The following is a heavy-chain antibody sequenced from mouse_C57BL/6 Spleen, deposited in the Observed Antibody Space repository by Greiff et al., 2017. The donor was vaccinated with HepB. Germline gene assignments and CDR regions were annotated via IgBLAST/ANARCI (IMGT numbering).Heavy chain of an antibody. Sequence: VQLQQSGAELVKPGASVKISCKASGYAFSSYWMNWVKQRPGKGLEWIGQIYPGDGDTNYNGKFKGKATLTADKSSSTAYMQLSSLTSEDFAVYFCARRDDYGGGLDYWGQGTTLTVSS. V-gene: IGHV1-80*01. CDR1: GYAFSSYW. D-gene: IGHD2-4*01. CDR2: IYPGDGDT. CDR3: ARRDDYGGGLDY. J-gene: IGHJ2*01.